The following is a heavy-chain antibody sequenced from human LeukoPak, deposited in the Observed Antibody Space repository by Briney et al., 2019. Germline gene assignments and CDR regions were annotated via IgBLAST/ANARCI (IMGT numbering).Heavy chain of an antibody. J-gene: IGHJ5*02. CDR1: GYTITDSS. CDR3: ARVHQLVGFDL. CDR2: INPNSGGT. Sequence: ASVKVSCKASGYTITDSSMHWVRQAPGQGLEWMGWINPNSGGTKYAQKFQGRVTMTRDTSISTAYMELSRLRSDDTAVYYCARVHQLVGFDLWGQGALVTVSS. D-gene: IGHD6-13*01. V-gene: IGHV1-2*02.